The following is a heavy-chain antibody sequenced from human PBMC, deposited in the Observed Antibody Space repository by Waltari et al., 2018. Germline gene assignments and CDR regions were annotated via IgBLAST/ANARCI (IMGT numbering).Heavy chain of an antibody. CDR3: ASLEGATLAGNTPSFDY. J-gene: IGHJ4*02. Sequence: QVQLVQSGAEVKKPGSSVKVSCKASGGTFSSYAISWVRQAPGQGLEWMGGIIPIFGTANYAQKFQGRVTITADKSTSTAYMELSSLRSEETAVYYCASLEGATLAGNTPSFDYWGQGTLVTVSS. V-gene: IGHV1-69*14. CDR1: GGTFSSYA. CDR2: IIPIFGTA. D-gene: IGHD1-26*01.